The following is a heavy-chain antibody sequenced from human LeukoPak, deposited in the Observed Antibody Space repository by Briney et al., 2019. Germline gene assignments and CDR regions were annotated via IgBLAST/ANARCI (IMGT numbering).Heavy chain of an antibody. Sequence: ASVKVSCKASGFTFTSSAMQWVRQARGQRLEWIGWIVVGSGNTNYAQKFQERVTITRDMSTSTAYMELSSLRSGDTAVYYCAAAYYYDSSGYYPLFDYWGQGALVTVSS. J-gene: IGHJ4*02. D-gene: IGHD3-22*01. CDR2: IVVGSGNT. CDR3: AAAYYYDSSGYYPLFDY. V-gene: IGHV1-58*02. CDR1: GFTFTSSA.